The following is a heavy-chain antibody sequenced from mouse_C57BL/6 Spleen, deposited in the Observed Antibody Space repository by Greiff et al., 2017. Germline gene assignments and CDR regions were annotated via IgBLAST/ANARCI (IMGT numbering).Heavy chain of an antibody. CDR2: IRNKANGYTT. V-gene: IGHV7-3*01. CDR3: ARRYDNYDYYAIDY. CDR1: GFTFTDYY. Sequence: DVKLVESGGGLVQPGGSLSLSCAASGFTFTDYYMSWVRQPPGKALEWLGFIRNKANGYTTEYSAPVKGRFTTSRDNSQSILYLQMNALRAEDSATYYCARRYDNYDYYAIDYWGQGTSVTVSS. D-gene: IGHD2-10*02. J-gene: IGHJ4*01.